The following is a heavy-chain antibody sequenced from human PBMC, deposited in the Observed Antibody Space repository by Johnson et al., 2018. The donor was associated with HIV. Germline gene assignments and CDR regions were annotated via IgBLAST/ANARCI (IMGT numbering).Heavy chain of an antibody. CDR2: IWYDGSNK. Sequence: QVQLVESGGGVVQPGRSLRLSCAASGFTFSSYGMHWVRQAPGKGLEWVAVIWYDGSNKYYADSVKGRFTISRDNSKNTLYLQMNSLRAEDTAVYYCAKDKSNAFDIWCQGTMVTVSS. CDR1: GFTFSSYG. CDR3: AKDKSNAFDI. J-gene: IGHJ3*02. V-gene: IGHV3-33*06.